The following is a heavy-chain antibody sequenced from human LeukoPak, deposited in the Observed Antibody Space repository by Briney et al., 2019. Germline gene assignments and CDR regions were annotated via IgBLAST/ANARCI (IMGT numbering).Heavy chain of an antibody. CDR3: ARDGGGYYDSSGYFLFDY. CDR1: GGTFSSYA. CDR2: IIPIFGTA. J-gene: IGHJ4*02. V-gene: IGHV1-69*13. D-gene: IGHD3-22*01. Sequence: SVKVSCKASGGTFSSYAISWVRQAPGQGLEWMGGIIPIFGTANYAQKFQGRVTITADESTSTAYMELSSLRSEDTAVYYCARDGGGYYDSSGYFLFDYWGQGTLVTVSS.